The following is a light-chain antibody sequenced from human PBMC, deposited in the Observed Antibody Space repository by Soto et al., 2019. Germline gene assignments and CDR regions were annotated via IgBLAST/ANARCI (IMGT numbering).Light chain of an antibody. Sequence: DIQLTQSPSSLTASLGDRVTITCRASQTASIYLNWYQQKPGKAPNLLIYAASNLQTGVPSRFSGSGSGTDFTLXISSLQPEDFAVXXCQQSYSPPPTFGQGTKVEIK. CDR3: QQSYSPPPT. V-gene: IGKV1-39*01. CDR1: QTASIY. J-gene: IGKJ1*01. CDR2: AAS.